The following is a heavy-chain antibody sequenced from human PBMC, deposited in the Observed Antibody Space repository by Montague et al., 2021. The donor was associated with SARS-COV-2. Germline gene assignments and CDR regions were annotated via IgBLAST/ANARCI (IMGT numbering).Heavy chain of an antibody. CDR2: ISDSGST. CDR3: ARHYSATLPAVY. D-gene: IGHD2-15*01. Sequence: SETLSLTCTVSGGSISSFYRSWFRQPPGKGLEWIGCISDSGSTNYNPSLTSRVTMSVDTSKNQSSLKVNSVTAADTAVYYCARHYSATLPAVYWGQGTLVTVSS. V-gene: IGHV4-59*08. J-gene: IGHJ4*02. CDR1: GGSISSFY.